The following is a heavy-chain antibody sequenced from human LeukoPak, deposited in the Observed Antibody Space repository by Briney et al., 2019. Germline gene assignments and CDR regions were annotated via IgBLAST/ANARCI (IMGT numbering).Heavy chain of an antibody. J-gene: IGHJ4*02. CDR3: ARDPVRGYSYGRGQST. CDR1: GGSFSGYY. D-gene: IGHD5-18*01. V-gene: IGHV4-34*01. Sequence: SETLSLTCAVYGGSFSGYYWSWIRQPPGKGLEWIGEINHSGSTNYNPSLKSRVTISVDTSKNQFSLKLSSVTAADTAVYYCARDPVRGYSYGRGQSTWGQGTLVTVSS. CDR2: INHSGST.